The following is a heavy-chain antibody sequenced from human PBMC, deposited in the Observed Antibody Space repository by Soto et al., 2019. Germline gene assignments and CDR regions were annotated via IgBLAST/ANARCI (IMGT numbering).Heavy chain of an antibody. CDR2: ISYDGSNK. D-gene: IGHD7-27*01. Sequence: QVQLVESGGGVVQPGRSLRLSCAASGFTFSSYAMHWVRQAPGKGLEWVAVISYDGSNKYYADSAKGRFTISRDNSKNTLYLQMNSLRAEDTAVYYCARGVWGEGDSYYYGMDVWGQGTTVTVSS. J-gene: IGHJ6*02. CDR3: ARGVWGEGDSYYYGMDV. V-gene: IGHV3-30-3*01. CDR1: GFTFSSYA.